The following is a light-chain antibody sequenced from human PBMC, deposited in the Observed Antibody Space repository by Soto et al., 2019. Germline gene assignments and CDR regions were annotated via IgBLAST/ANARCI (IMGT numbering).Light chain of an antibody. Sequence: QSALTQPASVSGSPGQSITISCTGTSSDVGGYNYVSWYQHLPGKAPKLIIYEVTNRPSGVSNRFSGSKSDNTASLTFSGLQADDEANYYCCSYTSRYTPVFGTGTKLTVL. V-gene: IGLV2-14*01. CDR2: EVT. CDR3: CSYTSRYTPV. J-gene: IGLJ1*01. CDR1: SSDVGGYNY.